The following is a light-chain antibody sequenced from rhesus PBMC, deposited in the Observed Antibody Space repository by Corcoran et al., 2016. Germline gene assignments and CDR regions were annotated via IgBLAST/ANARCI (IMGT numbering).Light chain of an antibody. J-gene: IGKJ1*01. Sequence: QVILTQSPATLSLSPGERATLSCRASQSVGSNLAWYQQKPGQAPRLLIYGASSRATGIPDRFSGSGSGTDFTLTISSLEPEDIGVYYCQQSSNLWTFGQGTKVEIK. CDR3: QQSSNLWT. CDR2: GAS. CDR1: QSVGSN. V-gene: IGKV3S11*01.